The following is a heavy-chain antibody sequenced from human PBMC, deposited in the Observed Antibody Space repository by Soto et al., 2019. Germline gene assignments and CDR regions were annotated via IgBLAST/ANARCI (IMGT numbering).Heavy chain of an antibody. Sequence: QVQLQQWGAGLLKPSETLSLTCAVYGGFVSSGSYYWSWIRQPPGKGLEWIGEMSHSGGTHFNPSLTRRVTISVDRSKNQFYLKMISVTAADTALYSCARVERGTATTVVDAFDIWGPGTRVTVSS. CDR3: ARVERGTATTVVDAFDI. CDR2: MSHSGGT. V-gene: IGHV4-34*01. D-gene: IGHD1-1*01. J-gene: IGHJ3*02. CDR1: GGFVSSGSYY.